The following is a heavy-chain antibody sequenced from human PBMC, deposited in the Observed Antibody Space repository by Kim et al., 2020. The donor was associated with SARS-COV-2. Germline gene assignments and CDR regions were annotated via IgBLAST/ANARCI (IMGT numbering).Heavy chain of an antibody. D-gene: IGHD6-19*01. J-gene: IGHJ1*01. Sequence: DSVKGRFTNSRDNAKNSLYLQMNGLRAEDTAVYYCARGKQWLPSPEYFQHWGQGTLVTVSS. V-gene: IGHV3-21*01. CDR3: ARGKQWLPSPEYFQH.